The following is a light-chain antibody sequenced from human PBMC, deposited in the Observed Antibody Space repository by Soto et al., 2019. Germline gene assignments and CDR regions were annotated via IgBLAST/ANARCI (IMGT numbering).Light chain of an antibody. V-gene: IGLV1-51*02. J-gene: IGLJ1*01. CDR1: SSDIGNNY. Sequence: QSVLTQPPSVSAAPGQKVTISCFGSSSDIGNNYVSWYRHLPGTAPKLLIYETNKRHSGIPDRFSGSKSGTSATLDITGLQAGDEADYYCGTWDTSLSADVFGTGTKVTVL. CDR2: ETN. CDR3: GTWDTSLSADV.